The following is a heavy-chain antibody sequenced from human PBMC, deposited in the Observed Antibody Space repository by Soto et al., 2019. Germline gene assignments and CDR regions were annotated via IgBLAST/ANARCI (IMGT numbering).Heavy chain of an antibody. V-gene: IGHV4-31*03. D-gene: IGHD3-10*01. CDR2: IYYSGST. J-gene: IGHJ5*02. CDR3: ARDYGSGSYSNWFDP. CDR1: GGSISSGGYY. Sequence: PSETLSLTCTVSGGSISSGGYYWSWIRQHPGKGLEWIGYIYYSGSTYYNPSLKSRVTISVDTSKNQFSLKLSSVTAADTAVYYCARDYGSGSYSNWFDPWGQGTLVTVSS.